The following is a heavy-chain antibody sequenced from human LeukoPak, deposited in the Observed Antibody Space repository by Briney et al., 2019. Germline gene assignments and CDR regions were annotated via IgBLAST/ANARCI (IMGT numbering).Heavy chain of an antibody. CDR1: GGSISSYY. Sequence: XXVSGGSISSYYLSWIRQTAGKGLEWIGRMYSSGSNYNPSLKSRVTMSIDTSTNQLSLKMSAVTAADTAVYYCAXXXXXTXXVXFDPWGXGXLVTVSS. CDR2: MYSSGS. J-gene: IGHJ5*02. CDR3: AXXXXXTXXVXFDP. V-gene: IGHV4-4*07.